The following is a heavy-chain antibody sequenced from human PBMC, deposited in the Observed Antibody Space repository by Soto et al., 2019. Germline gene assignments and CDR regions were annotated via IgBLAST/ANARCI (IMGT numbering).Heavy chain of an antibody. Sequence: EVQLVESGGGLVQPGGSLRLSCAASGFTFSSYSMNWVRQAPGKGLEWVSSISSSSSYIYYADSVKGRFTISRDNAKNSLYLQMNSLRAEDTAVYYCARVTRGSSDYWGQGTLVTVSS. CDR2: ISSSSSYI. D-gene: IGHD1-26*01. CDR1: GFTFSSYS. J-gene: IGHJ4*02. CDR3: ARVTRGSSDY. V-gene: IGHV3-21*02.